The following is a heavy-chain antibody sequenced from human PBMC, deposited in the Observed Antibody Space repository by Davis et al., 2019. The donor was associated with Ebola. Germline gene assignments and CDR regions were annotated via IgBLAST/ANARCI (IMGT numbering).Heavy chain of an antibody. CDR3: ARGWQWELTPGG. J-gene: IGHJ4*02. V-gene: IGHV1-3*01. CDR1: GYTFTSYA. CDR2: INAGNGNT. D-gene: IGHD1-26*01. Sequence: AASVKVSCKASGYTFTSYAMHWVRQAPGQRLEWMGWINAGNGNTKYSQKFQGRVTMTRNTSISTAYMELSSLRSEDTAVYYCARGWQWELTPGGWGQGTLVTVSS.